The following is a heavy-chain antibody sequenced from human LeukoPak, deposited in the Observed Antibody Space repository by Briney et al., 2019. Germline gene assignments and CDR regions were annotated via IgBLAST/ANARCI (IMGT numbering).Heavy chain of an antibody. CDR3: ARAIFGVVRPPDY. CDR1: GFTFSSYA. J-gene: IGHJ4*02. V-gene: IGHV3-30-3*01. Sequence: GRSLRLSCAASGFTFSSYAMHRVRQAPGKGLEWVAVISYDGSNKYYADSVKGRFTISRDNSKNTLYLQMNSLRAEDTAVYYCARAIFGVVRPPDYWGQGTLVTVSS. D-gene: IGHD3-3*01. CDR2: ISYDGSNK.